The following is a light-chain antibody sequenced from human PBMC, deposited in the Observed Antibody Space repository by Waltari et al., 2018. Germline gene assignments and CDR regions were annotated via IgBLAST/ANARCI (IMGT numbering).Light chain of an antibody. V-gene: IGLV3-25*03. Sequence: SYELTQPPSVSVSPGQTASITCSGDALPKQYAYWYQQKPGQAPVLVIYKDSERPSGIPERFSGSSSRTTVTLTISGVQAEDEADYYCQSADSSGTYVVFGGGTKLTVL. CDR1: ALPKQY. CDR3: QSADSSGTYVV. CDR2: KDS. J-gene: IGLJ2*01.